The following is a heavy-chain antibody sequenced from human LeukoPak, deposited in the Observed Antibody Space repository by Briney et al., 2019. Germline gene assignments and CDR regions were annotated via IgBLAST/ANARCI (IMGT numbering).Heavy chain of an antibody. CDR1: GYTFTTYG. D-gene: IGHD3-10*01. CDR3: ASPGGLWFGPPSYDY. J-gene: IGHJ4*02. V-gene: IGHV7-4-1*02. CDR2: INTNTGNP. Sequence: ASVKVSCKASGYTFTTYGMNWVRRAPGQGLEWVGWINTNTGNPTYAQGFTGRFVFSLDTSVSTAYLQMSSLRAEDTAVYYCASPGGLWFGPPSYDYWGQGTLVTVSS.